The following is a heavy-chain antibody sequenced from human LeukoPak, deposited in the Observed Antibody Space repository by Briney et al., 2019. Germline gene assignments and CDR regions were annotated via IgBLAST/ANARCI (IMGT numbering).Heavy chain of an antibody. CDR1: GFTFNDYY. J-gene: IGHJ3*02. V-gene: IGHV3-11*04. CDR2: ISSSGSTI. CDR3: ARPSSGGGGTYDAFDI. D-gene: IGHD1-26*01. Sequence: GGSLRLSCAASGFTFNDYYMSWIRQAPGKGLEWVSYISSSGSTIYYADSVKGRFTISRDNAKNSLYLQMNSLRVEDTAVYYCARPSSGGGGTYDAFDIWGQGTMVTVSS.